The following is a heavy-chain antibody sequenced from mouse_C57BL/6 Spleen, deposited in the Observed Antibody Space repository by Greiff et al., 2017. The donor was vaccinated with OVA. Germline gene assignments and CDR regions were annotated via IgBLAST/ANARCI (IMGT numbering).Heavy chain of an antibody. Sequence: EVMLVESGEGLVKPGGSLKLSCAASGFTFSSYAMSWVRQTPEKRLEWVAYISSGGDYIYYADTVQGRFTISRDKARNTLYLQMSRLKSEDTVMYYCTSDGGTTVPFDYWGQGTTLTVSS. CDR2: ISSGGDYI. D-gene: IGHD1-1*01. J-gene: IGHJ2*01. V-gene: IGHV5-9-1*02. CDR1: GFTFSSYA. CDR3: TSDGGTTVPFDY.